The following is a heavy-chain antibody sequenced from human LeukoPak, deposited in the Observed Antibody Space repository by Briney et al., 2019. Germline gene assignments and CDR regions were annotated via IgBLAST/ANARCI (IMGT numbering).Heavy chain of an antibody. CDR3: SIVFTVESPAFHD. J-gene: IGHJ4*02. CDR2: IKSKTSGGTT. V-gene: IGHV3-15*01. D-gene: IGHD4-23*01. Sequence: GGSLRLSCAASGFAFSNAWMSWVRQAPGKGLEWVGRIKSKTSGGTTDYAAPVKGRFAISRDDSKNTVYLQMNSLKTEDTAMYYCSIVFTVESPAFHDWDPGTLVTVSS. CDR1: GFAFSNAW.